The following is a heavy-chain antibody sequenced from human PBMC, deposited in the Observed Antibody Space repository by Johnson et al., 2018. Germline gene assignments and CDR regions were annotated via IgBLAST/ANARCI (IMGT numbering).Heavy chain of an antibody. CDR1: GFTFRTYA. Sequence: EVQLVESGGGLVQPGGSLRLSCEASGFTFRTYAMSWVRQAPGKGLEWVSALTGSGDTTYYADSVKGRFTISRDNSKNTLYLQMNSLRAEDTAVYYCAKGSDYILEYFHRGGQGTLVTVSS. J-gene: IGHJ1*01. D-gene: IGHD4/OR15-4a*01. CDR2: LTGSGDTT. CDR3: AKGSDYILEYFHR. V-gene: IGHV3-23*04.